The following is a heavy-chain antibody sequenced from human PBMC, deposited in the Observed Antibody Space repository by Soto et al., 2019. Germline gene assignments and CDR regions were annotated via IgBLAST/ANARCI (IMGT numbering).Heavy chain of an antibody. CDR3: ARDQEVNYADYGGSDYYYGMDA. D-gene: IGHD4-17*01. Sequence: PSDTLSLTCTVSGGSISGGGYYWSWIRQHPGKGLEWIGYIYYTGSTYYNPSLKSRVTISVDTSKNQFSLNLTSVTAADTAVYYCARDQEVNYADYGGSDYYYGMDAWGQGTTVTVSS. CDR1: GGSISGGGYY. J-gene: IGHJ6*02. V-gene: IGHV4-31*03. CDR2: IYYTGST.